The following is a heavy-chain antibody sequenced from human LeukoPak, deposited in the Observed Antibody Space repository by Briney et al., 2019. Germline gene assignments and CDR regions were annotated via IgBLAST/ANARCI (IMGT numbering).Heavy chain of an antibody. CDR3: ARASPDSSGFHPPIQH. CDR1: GFTFSSYS. Sequence: AGGSLRLSCAASGFTFSSYSMNWVRQAPGKGLEWVSSISSSSSYIYYADSVKGRFTISRDNAKNSLYLQMNSLRAEDTAVYYCARASPDSSGFHPPIQHWGQGTLVTVSS. D-gene: IGHD3-22*01. J-gene: IGHJ1*01. CDR2: ISSSSSYI. V-gene: IGHV3-21*01.